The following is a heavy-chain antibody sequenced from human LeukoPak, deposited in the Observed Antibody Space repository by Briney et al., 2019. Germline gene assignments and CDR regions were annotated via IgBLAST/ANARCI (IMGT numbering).Heavy chain of an antibody. J-gene: IGHJ6*02. CDR2: INHSGST. V-gene: IGHV4-34*01. CDR1: GGSFSGYY. CDR3: ARGIQLWSYYYYGMDV. Sequence: TETLSLTCAVYGGSFSGYYWSWIRQPPGKGLEWIGEINHSGSTNYNPPLKSRVTISVDTSKNQFSLKLSSVTAADTAVYYCARGIQLWSYYYYGMDVWGQGTTVTVSS. D-gene: IGHD5-18*01.